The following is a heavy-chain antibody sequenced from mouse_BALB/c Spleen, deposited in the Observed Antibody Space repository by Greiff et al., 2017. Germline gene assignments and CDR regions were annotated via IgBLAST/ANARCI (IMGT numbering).Heavy chain of an antibody. Sequence: EVQGVESGGGLVKPGGSLKLSCAASGFTFSSYAMSWVRQSPEKRLEWVAEISSGGSYTYYPDTVTGRFTISRDNAKNTLYLEMSSLRSEDTAMYYCAREGLRFYYFDYWGQGTTLTVSS. D-gene: IGHD1-1*01. CDR3: AREGLRFYYFDY. J-gene: IGHJ2*01. V-gene: IGHV5-9-4*01. CDR2: ISSGGSYT. CDR1: GFTFSSYA.